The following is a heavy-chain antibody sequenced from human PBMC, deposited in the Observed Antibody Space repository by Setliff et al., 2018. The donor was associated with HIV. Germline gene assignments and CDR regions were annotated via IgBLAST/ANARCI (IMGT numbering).Heavy chain of an antibody. CDR2: LYVSGDT. V-gene: IGHV4-39*07. CDR3: ALTGHRLLRGYMDV. CDR1: SGSISSSDYY. J-gene: IGHJ6*03. Sequence: SETLSLTCTVSSGSISSSDYYGAWIRQPPGKGLEWIGRLYVSGDTNYNPSLKSRVTMSLDTSKKHFSLKLKSVTAADTAVYYCALTGHRLLRGYMDVWGKGTTVTVSS. D-gene: IGHD2-15*01.